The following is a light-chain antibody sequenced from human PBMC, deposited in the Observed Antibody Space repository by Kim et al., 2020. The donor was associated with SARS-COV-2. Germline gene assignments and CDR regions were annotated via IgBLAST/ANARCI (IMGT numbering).Light chain of an antibody. V-gene: IGKV3-11*01. Sequence: EVVLTQSPASLSLSPGEGVTLSCRASQSVKNELAWYQQKSGQAPRLLIYDASIRATGIPARFSGSGFGTDFTLTIGSLEPEDCAVYYCQQRDSWPRTFGQGTKVDIK. CDR2: DAS. CDR1: QSVKNE. CDR3: QQRDSWPRT. J-gene: IGKJ1*01.